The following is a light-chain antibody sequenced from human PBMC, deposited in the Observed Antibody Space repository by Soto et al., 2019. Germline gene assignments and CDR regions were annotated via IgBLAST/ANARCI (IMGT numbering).Light chain of an antibody. J-gene: IGLJ1*01. CDR2: NVS. CDR3: TSYTSASTDV. V-gene: IGLV2-14*01. CDR1: SSDVGGHDS. Sequence: QSVLTHPASVSGSPGQSIAISCTGTSSDVGGHDSVSWYQQHPGKAPKLMIYNVSNRPSGVSNRFSGSKSGNTASLTISGLLAEDEANYFCTSYTSASTDVFGAGTKVTVL.